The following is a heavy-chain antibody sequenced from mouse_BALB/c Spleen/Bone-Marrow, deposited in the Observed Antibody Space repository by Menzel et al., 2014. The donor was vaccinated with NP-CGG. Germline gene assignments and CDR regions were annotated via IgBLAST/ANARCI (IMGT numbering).Heavy chain of an antibody. D-gene: IGHD2-2*01. CDR3: ARRIPYGYAMDY. CDR1: GYTFTEYT. Sequence: VQLQQSGPELVKPGASVKISCKTSGYTFTEYTMHWVKQSHGKSLVWIGTINPNNGGTSYNQKFKGKATLTVDKSSSTAYMELRSLTSEGSAVYYCARRIPYGYAMDYWGQGTSVTVSS. V-gene: IGHV1-22*01. CDR2: INPNNGGT. J-gene: IGHJ4*01.